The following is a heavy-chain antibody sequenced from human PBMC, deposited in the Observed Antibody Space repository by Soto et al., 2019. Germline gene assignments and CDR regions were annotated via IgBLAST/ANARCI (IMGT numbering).Heavy chain of an antibody. Sequence: SETLSLTCTVSGDSISTFYWSWIRQPPGKGLEWIGYIYYTGSTNYNPSLKSRVTMSVDTSKKQFSLKLTSVNAADTAVYYCARQRGNYFDYWGQGSLVTVSS. CDR3: ARQRGNYFDY. CDR2: IYYTGST. CDR1: GDSISTFY. J-gene: IGHJ4*02. D-gene: IGHD3-16*01. V-gene: IGHV4-59*01.